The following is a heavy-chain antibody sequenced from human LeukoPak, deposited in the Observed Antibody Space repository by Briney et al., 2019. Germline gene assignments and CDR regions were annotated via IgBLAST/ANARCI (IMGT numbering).Heavy chain of an antibody. Sequence: SETLSLTCSVSGFSISSSNWWGWIRQPPGEGLEWIGYIYYSGSTYYNPSLKGRVTMSVDTSKNQFSLKLSSVTAVDTAVYYCARVGYCSGGNCSGFDYWGQGTLVTVSS. CDR1: GFSISSSNW. V-gene: IGHV4-28*01. CDR2: IYYSGST. CDR3: ARVGYCSGGNCSGFDY. D-gene: IGHD2-15*01. J-gene: IGHJ4*02.